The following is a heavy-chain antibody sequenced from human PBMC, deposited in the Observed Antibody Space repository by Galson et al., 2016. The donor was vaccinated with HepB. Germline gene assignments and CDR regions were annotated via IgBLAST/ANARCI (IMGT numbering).Heavy chain of an antibody. CDR1: GFTVSSNY. CDR3: ARESRMVRGVITYFFDY. Sequence: GSLRLSCAASGFTVSSNYMSWVRQAPGKGLEWVSVIYSGGSAYYADSVKGRFTISRDNSKNTLSLQMNSLRAEDTAVYYCARESRMVRGVITYFFDYWGQGTLVTVSS. D-gene: IGHD3-10*01. CDR2: IYSGGSA. J-gene: IGHJ4*02. V-gene: IGHV3-53*01.